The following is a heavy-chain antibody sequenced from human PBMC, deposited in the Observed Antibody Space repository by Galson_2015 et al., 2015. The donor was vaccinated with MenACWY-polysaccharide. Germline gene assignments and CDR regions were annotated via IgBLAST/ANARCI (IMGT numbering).Heavy chain of an antibody. D-gene: IGHD2-2*01. CDR3: TRLVLGYSSSTNCYPQDNWFDP. V-gene: IGHV3-73*01. CDR2: IRSKANSYAT. J-gene: IGHJ5*02. CDR1: GFTFSGSA. Sequence: SLRLSCAASGFTFSGSAMHWVRQASGKGLEWVGRIRSKANSYATAYAASVKGRFTISRDDSKNTAYLQMNSLKTEDTAVYYCTRLVLGYSSSTNCYPQDNWFDPWVQGTLVTVSS.